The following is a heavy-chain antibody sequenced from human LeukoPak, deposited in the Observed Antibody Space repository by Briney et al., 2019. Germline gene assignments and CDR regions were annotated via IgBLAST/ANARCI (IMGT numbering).Heavy chain of an antibody. CDR1: GFTFSSYA. V-gene: IGHV3-23*01. D-gene: IGHD3-22*01. CDR3: VKVPSLRWLSLSIRDY. J-gene: IGHJ4*02. CDR2: ISGSGGST. Sequence: GGSLRLSCAASGFTFSSYAMSWVRQAPGKGLEWVSAISGSGGSTYYADSVKGRFTISRDNSKNTLYLQMNSLRAEDTAVYYCVKVPSLRWLSLSIRDYWGQGTLVTVSS.